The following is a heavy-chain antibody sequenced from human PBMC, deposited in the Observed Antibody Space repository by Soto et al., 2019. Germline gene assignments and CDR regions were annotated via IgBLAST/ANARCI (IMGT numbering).Heavy chain of an antibody. CDR1: GFSFSSFV. J-gene: IGHJ4*02. D-gene: IGHD1-20*01. CDR3: AKAFNSNDESYLFDY. V-gene: IGHV3-23*01. Sequence: GGSLRLSCVACGFSFSSFVMGWVRQAPGKGLEWISASSSRSSDTYYADSVRGRFAISRDKSKNTLFLQMNSLRAEDTAVYFCAKAFNSNDESYLFDYWGQGALVTVSS. CDR2: SSSRSSDT.